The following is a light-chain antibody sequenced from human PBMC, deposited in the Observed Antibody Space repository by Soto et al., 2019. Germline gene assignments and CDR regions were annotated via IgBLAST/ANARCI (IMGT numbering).Light chain of an antibody. V-gene: IGKV3-11*01. CDR1: QSVSRY. Sequence: EIVLTQSPATLSLSPGERATLSCRASQSVSRYLAWYQQPGQAPRLLIYDASKRATGIPARFSGSGSGTDFTLTISNLEPEDFAVYYCQQRSDWPPSITFGQGTRLEIK. CDR2: DAS. J-gene: IGKJ5*01. CDR3: QQRSDWPPSIT.